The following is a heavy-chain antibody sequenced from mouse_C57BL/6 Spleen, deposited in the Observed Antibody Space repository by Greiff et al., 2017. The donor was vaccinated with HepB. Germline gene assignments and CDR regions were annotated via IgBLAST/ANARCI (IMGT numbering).Heavy chain of an antibody. J-gene: IGHJ2*01. CDR3: TTGATVVSRSLDY. CDR2: IDPENGDT. CDR1: GFNIKDDY. V-gene: IGHV14-4*01. Sequence: EVQLQQSGAELVRPGASVKLSCTASGFNIKDDYMHWVKQRPEQGLEWIGWIDPENGDTEYASKFQGKATITADTSSNTAYLQLSSLTSEDTAVYYCTTGATVVSRSLDYWGQGTTLTVSS. D-gene: IGHD1-1*01.